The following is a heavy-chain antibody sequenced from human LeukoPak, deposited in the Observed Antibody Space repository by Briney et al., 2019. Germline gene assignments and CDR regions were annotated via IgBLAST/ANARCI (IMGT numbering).Heavy chain of an antibody. CDR1: GFTFSSYN. J-gene: IGHJ6*02. CDR3: ARDLGTIFGAVTLLNYYYGMDV. V-gene: IGHV3-7*03. Sequence: GGSLRLSCAASGFTFSSYNMNWVRQAPGKGLEWVANIKQDGSEKYYVDSVKGRFTISRDNAKNSLYLQMNSLRAEDTAVYYCARDLGTIFGAVTLLNYYYGMDVWGQGTTVTVSS. CDR2: IKQDGSEK. D-gene: IGHD3-3*01.